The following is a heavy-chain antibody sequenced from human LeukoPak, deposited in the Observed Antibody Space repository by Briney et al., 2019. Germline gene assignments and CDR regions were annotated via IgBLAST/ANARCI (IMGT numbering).Heavy chain of an antibody. CDR2: IRYDGSNK. Sequence: GGSLRLSCAAPGFTFSSYGLHWVRQAPGKGLEWVAFIRYDGSNKYYADSVKGRFTYSRDNPKNTLYLQMNSLRAEDTAVYYFEKGSGSYYLVYWGQGTLVTVCS. J-gene: IGHJ4*02. V-gene: IGHV3-30*02. CDR1: GFTFSSYG. CDR3: EKGSGSYYLVY. D-gene: IGHD1-26*01.